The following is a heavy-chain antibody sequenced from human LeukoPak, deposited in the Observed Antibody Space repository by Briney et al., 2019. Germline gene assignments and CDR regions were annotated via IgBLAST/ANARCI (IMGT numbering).Heavy chain of an antibody. CDR3: ARGVTIAAAVEFDC. J-gene: IGHJ4*02. V-gene: IGHV4-59*01. CDR2: IYYSGST. Sequence: SETLSLTCTVSGGSISSYYWSWIRQPPGKGLEWIGYIYYSGSTNYNPSLKSRVTISVDTSKNQSSLKLSSVTAADTAVYYCARGVTIAAAVEFDCWGQGTLVTVSS. CDR1: GGSISSYY. D-gene: IGHD6-13*01.